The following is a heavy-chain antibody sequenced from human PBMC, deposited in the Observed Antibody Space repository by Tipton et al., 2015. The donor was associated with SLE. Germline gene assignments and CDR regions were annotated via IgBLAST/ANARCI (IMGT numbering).Heavy chain of an antibody. Sequence: LRLSCTVSGGSISSSSYYWGWIRQPPGKGLEWIGSIYYSGSTYYNPSLKSRVTISVDTSKNQFSLKLSSVTAADTAVYYCARHRVYGDYDAFDIWGQGTMVTVSS. CDR1: GGSISSSSYY. V-gene: IGHV4-39*07. J-gene: IGHJ3*02. CDR3: ARHRVYGDYDAFDI. D-gene: IGHD4-17*01. CDR2: IYYSGST.